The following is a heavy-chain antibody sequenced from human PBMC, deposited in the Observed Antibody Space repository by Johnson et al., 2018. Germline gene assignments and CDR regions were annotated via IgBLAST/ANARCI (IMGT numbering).Heavy chain of an antibody. CDR1: GFTFSSYA. CDR3: ASLSAGACDI. J-gene: IGHJ3*02. V-gene: IGHV3-30-3*01. Sequence: QVQLVQSGGGVVQAGRSLRLSCAASGFTFSSYAMHWVRQAPGKGLAWVAVISYDGSNKHSADSVKGRFTIPRDNSKNHLYLQMNSLRAEATAVYYCASLSAGACDIWGQGTMVTVSS. CDR2: ISYDGSNK. D-gene: IGHD3-3*02.